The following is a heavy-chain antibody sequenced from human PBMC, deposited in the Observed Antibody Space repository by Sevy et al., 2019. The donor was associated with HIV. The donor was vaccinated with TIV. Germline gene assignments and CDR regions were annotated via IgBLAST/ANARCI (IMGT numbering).Heavy chain of an antibody. D-gene: IGHD3-22*01. V-gene: IGHV4-38-2*01. CDR3: ARAYYYDSSFFAY. CDR2: IYHSGST. Sequence: SETLSLTCAVSGYSISSGYYWGWIRQPPGKGLEWLGTIYHSGSTYYNPSLKSRVTISVDTSKNEFSLKLSSVTAADTAVYYCARAYYYDSSFFAYWGQGTLVTVSS. CDR1: GYSISSGYY. J-gene: IGHJ4*02.